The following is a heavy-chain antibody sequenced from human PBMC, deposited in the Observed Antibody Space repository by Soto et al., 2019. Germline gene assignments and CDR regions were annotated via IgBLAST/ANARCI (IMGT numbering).Heavy chain of an antibody. CDR1: GFTFSRYW. Sequence: VQLVESGGGLVQPGGSLRLSCAASGFTFSRYWMSWVRQAPGKGPEWVANIKEDGTEKYHVNSEEGRFTISRDNAKNSLNLQMNSLRAEDTAIYYCARGGSHSVVYWGQGTLVTVSS. V-gene: IGHV3-7*01. J-gene: IGHJ4*02. CDR2: IKEDGTEK. D-gene: IGHD1-26*01. CDR3: ARGGSHSVVY.